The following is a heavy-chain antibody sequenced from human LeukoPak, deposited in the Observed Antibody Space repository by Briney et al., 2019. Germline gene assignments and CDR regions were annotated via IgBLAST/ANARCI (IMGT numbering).Heavy chain of an antibody. D-gene: IGHD2-15*01. CDR3: ARDRSFCSGGSCYWFDP. Sequence: ASVKVSCKASGYTFTCYYMHWVRQAPGQGLEWMGWINPNSGGTNYAQKFQGRVTMTRDTSISTAYMELSRQRSDDTAVYYCARDRSFCSGGSCYWFDPWGQGTLVTVSS. J-gene: IGHJ5*02. V-gene: IGHV1-2*02. CDR2: INPNSGGT. CDR1: GYTFTCYY.